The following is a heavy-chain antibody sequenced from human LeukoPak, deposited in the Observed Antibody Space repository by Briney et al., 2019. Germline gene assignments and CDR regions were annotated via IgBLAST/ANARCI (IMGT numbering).Heavy chain of an antibody. J-gene: IGHJ4*02. Sequence: SSGTLSLTCAVSGASISSNNWWSWVRQPPGKGLEWIGEIHHSGSTNFNPSLKSRVTISVDKSKNQFSLKLSSVTAADTAVYYCARKTVTGFTYFDYWGQGTLVTVFS. CDR1: GASISSNNW. CDR3: ARKTVTGFTYFDY. V-gene: IGHV4-4*02. D-gene: IGHD3-9*01. CDR2: IHHSGST.